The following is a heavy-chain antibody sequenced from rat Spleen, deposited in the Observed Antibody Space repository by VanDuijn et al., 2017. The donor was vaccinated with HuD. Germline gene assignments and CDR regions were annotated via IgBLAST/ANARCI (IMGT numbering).Heavy chain of an antibody. Sequence: QVQLKESGPGLVQPSQTLSLTCTVSGFSLTNNHVSWVRQPPGKGLEWIGVMWTGGTTAYNLLLKSRLSISRDTSKSQVFLKMNSLQTEDTATYYCARFGGEFDYWGQGVMVTVSS. CDR3: ARFGGEFDY. CDR1: GFSLTNNH. J-gene: IGHJ2*01. CDR2: MWTGGTT. V-gene: IGHV2-43*01. D-gene: IGHD4-6*01.